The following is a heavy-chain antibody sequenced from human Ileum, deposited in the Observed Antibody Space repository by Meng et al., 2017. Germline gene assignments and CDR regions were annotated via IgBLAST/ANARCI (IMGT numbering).Heavy chain of an antibody. CDR1: GFTFSSYW. Sequence: ESLKISCAASGFTFSSYWMHWVRQAPGKGLVWVSRINSAESSTSYADSVKGRFTISRDNAKNTLYLQMNDLRAEDTAVYYCARFAEAGSDYWGQGTLVTVSS. CDR2: INSAESST. V-gene: IGHV3-74*01. CDR3: ARFAEAGSDY. J-gene: IGHJ4*02. D-gene: IGHD6-19*01.